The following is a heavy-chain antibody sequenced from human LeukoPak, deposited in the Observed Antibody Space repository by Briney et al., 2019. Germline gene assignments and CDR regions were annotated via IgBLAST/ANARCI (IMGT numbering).Heavy chain of an antibody. CDR3: ARGPSSQFRTDY. V-gene: IGHV3-48*01. CDR1: GFTFSTYS. D-gene: IGHD2-2*01. CDR2: IGRSSSPI. Sequence: GGSLRLSCAASGFTFSTYSMNWVRQAPGKVLEWVSYIGRSSSPIYYADSVKGRFTISRDNAKNSLYLQMNGLRAEDTAVYYCARGPSSQFRTDYWGQGTLVTVSS. J-gene: IGHJ4*02.